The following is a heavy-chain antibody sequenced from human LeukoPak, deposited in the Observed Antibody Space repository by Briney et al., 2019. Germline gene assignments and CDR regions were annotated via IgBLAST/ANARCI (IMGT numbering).Heavy chain of an antibody. D-gene: IGHD3-10*01. CDR3: ARDHYGSGSYKAYFDY. CDR1: DASVTTYS. Sequence: SETLSLTRTVSDASVTTYSWSWLRQPAGKGLEWIGRVYSSGATKYNPSLKSRVTISADTSKNQFSLKLPSVTAADTAVYYCARDHYGSGSYKAYFDYWGHGIQVTVSS. J-gene: IGHJ4*01. V-gene: IGHV4-4*07. CDR2: VYSSGAT.